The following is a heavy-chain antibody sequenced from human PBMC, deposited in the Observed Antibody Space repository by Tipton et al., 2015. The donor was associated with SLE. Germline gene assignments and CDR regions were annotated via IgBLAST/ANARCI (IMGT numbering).Heavy chain of an antibody. CDR2: IYTSGST. J-gene: IGHJ4*02. CDR1: GGSISSYY. V-gene: IGHV4-4*07. CDR3: ARDETAVAGLFDY. Sequence: TLSLTCTVSGGSISSYYWSWIRQPAGKGLEWIGRIYTSGSTNYNPSLKSRVTMSVDTSKNQFSLQLNSVTPEDTAVYYCARDETAVAGLFDYWGQGTPVTVSS. D-gene: IGHD6-19*01.